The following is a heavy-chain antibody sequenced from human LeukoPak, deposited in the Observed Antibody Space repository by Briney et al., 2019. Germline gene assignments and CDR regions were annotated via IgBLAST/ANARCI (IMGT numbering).Heavy chain of an antibody. V-gene: IGHV3-7*01. CDR3: AREATYYDFWSGQSEDAFDI. J-gene: IGHJ3*02. D-gene: IGHD3-3*01. CDR1: GFTFSSYW. CDR2: IKQDGSEK. Sequence: PGGSLRLSCAASGFTFSSYWMSWVRQAPGKGLEWVANIKQDGSEKYYVDSVKGRFTISRDNAKNSLYLQMNSLRAEDTAVNYCAREATYYDFWSGQSEDAFDIWGQGTMVTVSS.